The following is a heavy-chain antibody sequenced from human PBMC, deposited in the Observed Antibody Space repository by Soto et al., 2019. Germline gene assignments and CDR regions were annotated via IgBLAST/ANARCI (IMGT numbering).Heavy chain of an antibody. CDR1: GDSVSSNSAA. J-gene: IGHJ4*02. Sequence: PSQTLSLTCAISGDSVSSNSAAWNWIRQSPSRGLEWLGRTYYRSKWYNDHAVSVKSRITINPDTSKNQFSLQLNSVTPEDTAVYYCASQSGYSSGWYFDYWGQGTLVTVSS. CDR2: TYYRSKWYN. D-gene: IGHD6-19*01. CDR3: ASQSGYSSGWYFDY. V-gene: IGHV6-1*01.